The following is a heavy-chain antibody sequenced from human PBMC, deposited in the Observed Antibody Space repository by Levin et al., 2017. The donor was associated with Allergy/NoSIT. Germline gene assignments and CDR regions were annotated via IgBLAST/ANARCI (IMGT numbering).Heavy chain of an antibody. CDR3: TRVTYSGYDTTFDY. CDR1: GFTFGDYA. Sequence: PGGSLRLSCTASGFTFGDYAMSWFRQAPGKGLEWVGFIRSKAYGGTTEYAASVKGRFTISRDDSKSIAYLQMNSLKTEDTAVYYCTRVTYSGYDTTFDYWGQGTLVTVSS. D-gene: IGHD5-12*01. CDR2: IRSKAYGGTT. J-gene: IGHJ4*02. V-gene: IGHV3-49*03.